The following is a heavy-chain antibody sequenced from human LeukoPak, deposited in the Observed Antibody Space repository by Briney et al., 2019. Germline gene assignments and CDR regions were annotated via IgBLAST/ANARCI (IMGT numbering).Heavy chain of an antibody. V-gene: IGHV3-48*01. D-gene: IGHD3-16*01. CDR1: GFTFSSYS. CDR3: ARLGGGGAFDI. CDR2: ISSSSSTI. J-gene: IGHJ3*02. Sequence: GGSLRLSCAASGFTFSSYSMNWVRQAPGKGLEWVSYISSSSSTIYYADSVKGRFTISRDNAKNSLYLQMNSPRAEDTAVYYCARLGGGGAFDIWGQGTTVTVSS.